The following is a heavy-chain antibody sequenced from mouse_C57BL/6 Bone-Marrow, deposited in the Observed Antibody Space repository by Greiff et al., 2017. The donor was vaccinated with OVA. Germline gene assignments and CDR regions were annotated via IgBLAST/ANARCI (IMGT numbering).Heavy chain of an antibody. CDR3: ARRGGYYDYDGGFAY. CDR2: IYIGNGYT. D-gene: IGHD2-4*01. V-gene: IGHV1-58*01. CDR1: GYTFTSYG. Sequence: VQLKESGAELVRPGASVKMSCKASGYTFTSYGINWVKQRPGQGLEWIGYIYIGNGYTEYNEKFKGKATLTSDTSSSTANMQLSSLTSEDSAIYFCARRGGYYDYDGGFAYWGQGTLVTVSS. J-gene: IGHJ3*01.